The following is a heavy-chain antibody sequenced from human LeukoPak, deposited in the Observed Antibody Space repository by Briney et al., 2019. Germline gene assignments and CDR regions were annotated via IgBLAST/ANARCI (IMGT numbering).Heavy chain of an antibody. CDR3: ARDLGGHYDSSGRRNFDL. CDR2: INPNSGGT. V-gene: IGHV1-2*06. Sequence: ASVKVSCKASGYTFTGYYMHWVRQAPGQGLEWMGRINPNSGGTNYARKFQGRVTMTRDTSISTAYMELSRLRSDDTAVYYCARDLGGHYDSSGRRNFDLWGRGTLVTVSS. D-gene: IGHD3-22*01. J-gene: IGHJ2*01. CDR1: GYTFTGYY.